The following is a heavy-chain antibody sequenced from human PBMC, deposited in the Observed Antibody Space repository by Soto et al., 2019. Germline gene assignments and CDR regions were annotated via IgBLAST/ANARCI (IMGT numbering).Heavy chain of an antibody. V-gene: IGHV3-23*01. CDR2: ISGSGDST. Sequence: EVQLLESGGDLVQPGGSLRLSCAASGFTFSSYAMNWVRQAPGKGLEWVSAISGSGDSTYYADSVKGRFTISRDNSKNTLYLQINSLRAEDTAVYYCAKSDGTTRGYYYYMDVWGKGTTGTVSS. CDR3: AKSDGTTRGYYYYMDV. D-gene: IGHD1-1*01. J-gene: IGHJ6*03. CDR1: GFTFSSYA.